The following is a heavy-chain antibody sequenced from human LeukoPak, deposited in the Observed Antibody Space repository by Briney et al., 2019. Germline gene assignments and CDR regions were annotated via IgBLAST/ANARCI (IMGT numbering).Heavy chain of an antibody. D-gene: IGHD7-27*01. Sequence: SETLSLTCGVYGGSFSGYYWSWIRQPPGKGLEWIGEINHSRSTNYNPSLKSRVTISADTSKNQFSLKLISVTAADTAVYYCASRKLGNDYWGQGTLVTVSS. J-gene: IGHJ4*02. CDR1: GGSFSGYY. CDR2: INHSRST. CDR3: ASRKLGNDY. V-gene: IGHV4-34*01.